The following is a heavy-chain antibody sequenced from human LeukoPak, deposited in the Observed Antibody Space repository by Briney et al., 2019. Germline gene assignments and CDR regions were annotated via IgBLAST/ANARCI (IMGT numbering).Heavy chain of an antibody. D-gene: IGHD3-10*01. CDR1: GGSISSSNW. CDR3: ASSGSSPFDAFDI. J-gene: IGHJ3*02. CDR2: IYHSGST. Sequence: PSETLSLTCAVSGGSISSSNWWSWVRPPPGKGLEWIGEIYHSGSTNYNPSLKSRVTISVDKSKNQFSLKLSSVTAADTAVYYCASSGSSPFDAFDIWGQGTMVTVSS. V-gene: IGHV4-4*02.